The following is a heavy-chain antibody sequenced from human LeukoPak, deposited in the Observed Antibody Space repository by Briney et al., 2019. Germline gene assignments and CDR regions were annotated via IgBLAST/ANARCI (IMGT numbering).Heavy chain of an antibody. CDR3: ARERRYCSSTSCRPGLGMDV. Sequence: ASVKVSCKASGYTLTGYYMHWVRQAPGQGLEWMGRINPNSGGTNYAQKFQGRVTMTRDTSISTAYMELSRLRSDDTAVYYCARERRYCSSTSCRPGLGMDVWGQGTTVTVSS. CDR2: INPNSGGT. V-gene: IGHV1-2*06. D-gene: IGHD2-2*01. J-gene: IGHJ6*02. CDR1: GYTLTGYY.